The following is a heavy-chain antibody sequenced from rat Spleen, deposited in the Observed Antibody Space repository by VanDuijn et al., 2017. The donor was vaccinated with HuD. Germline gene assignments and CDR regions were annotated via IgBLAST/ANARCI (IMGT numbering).Heavy chain of an antibody. CDR1: GFTFSNYG. V-gene: IGHV5-19*01. J-gene: IGHJ2*01. CDR2: ISPSGGST. D-gene: IGHD2-3*01. CDR3: TKRGPPGEGYMDY. Sequence: EVQLVESGGGLVQPGRSLKLSCAASGFTFSNYGMHWIRQAPTKGLEWVASISPSGGSTYYPDSVKGRFTISRDNARSTLYLQMDSLRSEDTATYYCTKRGPPGEGYMDYWGQGVMVTVSS.